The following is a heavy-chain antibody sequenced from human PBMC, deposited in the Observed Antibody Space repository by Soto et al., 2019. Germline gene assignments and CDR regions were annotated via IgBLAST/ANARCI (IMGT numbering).Heavy chain of an antibody. CDR2: IYTAGGT. Sequence: GGSLRLSCAASGFTVSNTYMTWVRQPPGKGLECVSVIYTAGGTNYADSVKGRFIISRDNSKNTLYLQMNSLRAEDTAVYYCARALPVAKGGFDPWGQGTLVTVSS. CDR1: GFTVSNTY. D-gene: IGHD2-2*01. J-gene: IGHJ5*02. V-gene: IGHV3-53*01. CDR3: ARALPVAKGGFDP.